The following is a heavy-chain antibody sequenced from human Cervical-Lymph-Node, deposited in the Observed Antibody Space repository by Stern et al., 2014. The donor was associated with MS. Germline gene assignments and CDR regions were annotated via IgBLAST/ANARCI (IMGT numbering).Heavy chain of an antibody. V-gene: IGHV3-30*18. CDR2: ISYDGSDT. CDR1: GFTFSSYG. J-gene: IGHJ4*02. Sequence: VQLVESGGGVVQPGRSLRLTCTVSGFTFSSYGMHWVRQAPGQGLERGSVISYDGSDTYYAESVKGRFTISRDNSKNTLYLEMRSLRPEDTAVYYCVKRGITEVRGVRLGDYWGPGTLVIVSS. D-gene: IGHD3-10*01. CDR3: VKRGITEVRGVRLGDY.